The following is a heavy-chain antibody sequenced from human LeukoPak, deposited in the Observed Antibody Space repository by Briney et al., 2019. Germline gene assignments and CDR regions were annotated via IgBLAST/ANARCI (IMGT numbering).Heavy chain of an antibody. D-gene: IGHD3-3*01. V-gene: IGHV3-21*04. CDR1: GFTFSSYS. Sequence: GGSLRLSCAASGFTFSSYSMNWVRQAPGKGLEWVSSISSSSSYIYYADSVKGRFTISRDNSKNTLYLQMNSLRAEDTAVYYCAKAGTITIFGVVTPDVWGQGTTVTVSS. J-gene: IGHJ6*02. CDR2: ISSSSSYI. CDR3: AKAGTITIFGVVTPDV.